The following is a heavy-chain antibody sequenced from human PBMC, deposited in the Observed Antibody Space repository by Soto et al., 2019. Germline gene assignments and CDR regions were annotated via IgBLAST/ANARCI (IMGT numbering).Heavy chain of an antibody. CDR2: IIPILGIA. CDR1: GGTFSSYT. V-gene: IGHV1-69*02. CDR3: ARVPPMVRGTHGDWFDP. Sequence: QVQLVQSGAEVKKPGSSVKVSCKASGGTFSSYTISWVRQAPGQGLEWMGRIIPILGIANYAHKFQGRVTITADKSPSPAYMELSSLRSEDTAVYYCARVPPMVRGTHGDWFDPWGQGTLVTVSS. D-gene: IGHD3-10*01. J-gene: IGHJ5*02.